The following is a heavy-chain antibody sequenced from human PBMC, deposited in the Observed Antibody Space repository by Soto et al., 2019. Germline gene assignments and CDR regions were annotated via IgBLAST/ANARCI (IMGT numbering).Heavy chain of an antibody. Sequence: SETLSLTCTVSGGSISSYYWSWIRQPPGKGLEWIGYIYYSGSTNYNPSLKSRVTISVDTSKNQFSLKLSSVTAADTAVYYCARAVTEYYYYGMDVWGQGTTVTVSS. J-gene: IGHJ6*02. CDR3: ARAVTEYYYYGMDV. CDR2: IYYSGST. CDR1: GGSISSYY. V-gene: IGHV4-59*01.